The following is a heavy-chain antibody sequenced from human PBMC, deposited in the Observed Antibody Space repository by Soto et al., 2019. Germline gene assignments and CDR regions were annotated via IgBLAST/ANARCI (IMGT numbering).Heavy chain of an antibody. Sequence: PSETLSLTCTVSGGSISSYYWSWIRQPAGKGLEWIGRIYTSGSTNYNPSLKSRVTMSVDTSKKQFSLKLSSVTAADTAVYYCAREGADSSSCYRFDWFDPWGQGTLVTVSS. CDR1: GGSISSYY. V-gene: IGHV4-4*07. J-gene: IGHJ5*02. CDR3: AREGADSSSCYRFDWFDP. CDR2: IYTSGST. D-gene: IGHD6-13*01.